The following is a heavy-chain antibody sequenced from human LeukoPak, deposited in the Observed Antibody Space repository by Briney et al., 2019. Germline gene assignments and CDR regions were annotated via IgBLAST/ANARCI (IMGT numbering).Heavy chain of an antibody. V-gene: IGHV4-38-2*01. CDR3: ARLFPKNWYFDL. CDR1: GFTFSTYG. Sequence: GSLRLSCAASGFTFSTYGMHWIRQPPGKGLEWIGSIYHSGSTYYNPSLKSRVTISVDTSKNQFSLKLSSVTAADTAVYYCARLFPKNWYFDLWGRGTLVTVSS. CDR2: IYHSGST. J-gene: IGHJ2*01. D-gene: IGHD3-3*01.